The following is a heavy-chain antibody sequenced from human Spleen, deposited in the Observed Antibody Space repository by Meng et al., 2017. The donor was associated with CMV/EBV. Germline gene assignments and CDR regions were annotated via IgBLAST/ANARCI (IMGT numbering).Heavy chain of an antibody. CDR1: GGSISSYY. J-gene: IGHJ5*02. V-gene: IGHV4-4*07. CDR3: ARVYDSSGYYPNWFDP. D-gene: IGHD3-22*01. CDR2: IYTSGST. Sequence: GQRQGSGPGLVKPSETLSLTCTVSGGSISSYYWSWIRQPAGKGLEWIGRIYTSGSTNYNPSLKSRVTMSVDTSKNQFSLKLSSVTAADTAVYYCARVYDSSGYYPNWFDPRGQGTLVTVSS.